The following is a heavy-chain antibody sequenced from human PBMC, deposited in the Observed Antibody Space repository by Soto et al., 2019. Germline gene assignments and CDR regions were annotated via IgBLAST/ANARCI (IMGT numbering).Heavy chain of an antibody. J-gene: IGHJ4*02. CDR1: GFSLTTGRVG. CDR2: IHWNDDN. V-gene: IGHV2-5*01. Sequence: QITLEETGPTLVKPTQTLTLTCTFSGFSLTTGRVGVGWIRQPPGKALEWLAVIHWNDDNHYSPSLKSRLTITKDTSKNQVVPTLTNMDPVDTATDYCTHRLVGSGQGYWGQGTLVTVSS. CDR3: THRLVGSGQGY. D-gene: IGHD2-15*01.